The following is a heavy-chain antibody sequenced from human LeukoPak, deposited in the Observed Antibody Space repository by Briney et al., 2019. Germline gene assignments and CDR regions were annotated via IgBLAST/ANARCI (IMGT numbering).Heavy chain of an antibody. Sequence: SETLSLTCTVSGGSISSYYWSWIRQPAGKGLEWIGSIYYSGSTSYNTSLKSRVTISVDTSKNQFSLKLSSVTAADTAVYYCASPWSSGGFDYWGQGTLVTVSS. V-gene: IGHV4-59*05. J-gene: IGHJ4*02. CDR1: GGSISSYY. CDR3: ASPWSSGGFDY. CDR2: IYYSGST. D-gene: IGHD6-19*01.